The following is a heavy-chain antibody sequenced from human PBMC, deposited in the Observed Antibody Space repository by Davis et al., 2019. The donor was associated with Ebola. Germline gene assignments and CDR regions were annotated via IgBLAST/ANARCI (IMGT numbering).Heavy chain of an antibody. CDR2: FYPGDSDI. CDR3: VIRSSWYGHFDL. J-gene: IGHJ2*01. D-gene: IGHD6-13*01. CDR1: GFTFSSNS. Sequence: GGSLRLSCAASGFTFSSNSMNWVRQMPGKGLEWMGMFYPGDSDIRYSPSFQGQVTISADKSITTAYLQWSSLKASDSAMYYCVIRSSWYGHFDLWGRGTLVTVSS. V-gene: IGHV5-51*01.